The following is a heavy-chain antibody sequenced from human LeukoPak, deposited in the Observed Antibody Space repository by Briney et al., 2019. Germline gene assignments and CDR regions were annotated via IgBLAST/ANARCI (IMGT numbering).Heavy chain of an antibody. CDR3: AREGRDGYNSEFDY. Sequence: SETLSLTCTVSGGSISSGDYYWSWIRQPPGKGLEWIGYIYYSGSTYYNPSLKSRVTISVDTSKNQFSLKLSSVTAADTAVYYCAREGRDGYNSEFDYWGQGALVTVSS. J-gene: IGHJ4*02. CDR1: GGSISSGDYY. CDR2: IYYSGST. D-gene: IGHD5-24*01. V-gene: IGHV4-30-4*08.